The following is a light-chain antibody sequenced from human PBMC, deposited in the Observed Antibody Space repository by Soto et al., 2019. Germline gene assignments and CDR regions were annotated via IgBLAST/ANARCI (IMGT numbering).Light chain of an antibody. CDR2: EVS. CDR1: SSDVGGYNY. J-gene: IGLJ1*01. V-gene: IGLV2-14*01. CDR3: SSYTSSSTLV. Sequence: QSALTQPASVSGSPGQSLPISCTGTSSDVGGYNYVSWYQQHPGKAPKLMIYEVSNRPSGVSNRFSGSKSGNTASLTISGLQAEDEADYCCSSYTSSSTLVFGTGTKLTVL.